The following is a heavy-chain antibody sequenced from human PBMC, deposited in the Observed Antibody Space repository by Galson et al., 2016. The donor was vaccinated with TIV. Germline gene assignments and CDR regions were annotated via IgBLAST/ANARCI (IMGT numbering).Heavy chain of an antibody. Sequence: ETLSLTCTVSGGSISTYYWSWVRQPPGKGLEWIGYFYHTGSTNYNPSLRGRATISVDRSKNQFSLSLSSVTAADTAVYFCTRDVTVLPETTDYYYYYVDVWGRGTTVTVSS. V-gene: IGHV4-59*01. CDR1: GGSISTYY. CDR2: FYHTGST. CDR3: TRDVTVLPETTDYYYYYVDV. D-gene: IGHD4-17*01. J-gene: IGHJ6*03.